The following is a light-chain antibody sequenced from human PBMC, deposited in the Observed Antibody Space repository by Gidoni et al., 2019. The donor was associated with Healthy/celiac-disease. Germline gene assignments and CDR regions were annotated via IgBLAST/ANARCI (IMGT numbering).Light chain of an antibody. CDR3: QQSYSTPPLT. CDR2: AAS. Sequence: DTQMTQFPSSLSASVGDRVTITCRASQSISSYLNWYQQKPGKAPKLLIYAASSLQSGVPSRFSGSGSGTDFTLTISSLQPEDFATYYCQQSYSTPPLTFGGGTKVEIK. J-gene: IGKJ4*01. V-gene: IGKV1-39*01. CDR1: QSISSY.